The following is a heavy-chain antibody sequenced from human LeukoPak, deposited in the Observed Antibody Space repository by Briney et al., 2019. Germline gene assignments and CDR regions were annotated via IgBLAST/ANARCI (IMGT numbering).Heavy chain of an antibody. CDR2: IYYSGST. CDR1: GGSISNYY. Sequence: SETLSLTCTVSGGSISNYYWSWIRQPPGKGLEWIGYIYYSGSTNYNPSLKSRVTISVDTSKNQFSLKLSSVTAADTAVYYCARGGIVVVPAASLRFDPWGQGTLVTVSS. J-gene: IGHJ5*02. V-gene: IGHV4-59*12. D-gene: IGHD2-2*01. CDR3: ARGGIVVVPAASLRFDP.